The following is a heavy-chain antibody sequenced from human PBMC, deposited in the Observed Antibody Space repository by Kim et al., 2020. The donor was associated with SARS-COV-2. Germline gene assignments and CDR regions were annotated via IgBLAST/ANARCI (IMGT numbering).Heavy chain of an antibody. D-gene: IGHD3-3*01. Sequence: ESVKGRFSISRDNSKNLVYLQMTSLRVEATAVYYCAKDVLSVHYYYGMDVWGQGTTVAV. V-gene: IGHV3-33*06. CDR3: AKDVLSVHYYYGMDV. J-gene: IGHJ6*02.